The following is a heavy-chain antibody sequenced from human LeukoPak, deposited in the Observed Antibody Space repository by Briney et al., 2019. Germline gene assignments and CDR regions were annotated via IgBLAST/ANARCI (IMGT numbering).Heavy chain of an antibody. CDR1: GYTFTGYY. CDR3: ARAAVVATILDYYYYGMDV. CDR2: INPNSGGT. J-gene: IGHJ6*02. D-gene: IGHD5-12*01. Sequence: GASVKVSCKASGYTFTGYYMHWVRQAPGQGLEWMGWINPNSGGTNCAQKFQGRVTMTRDTSISTAYMELGRLRSDDTAVYYCARAAVVATILDYYYYGMDVWGQGTTVTVSS. V-gene: IGHV1-2*02.